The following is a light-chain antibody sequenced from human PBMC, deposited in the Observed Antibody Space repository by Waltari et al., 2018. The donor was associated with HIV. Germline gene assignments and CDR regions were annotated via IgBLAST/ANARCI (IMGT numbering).Light chain of an antibody. CDR2: DAS. V-gene: IGKV3-20*01. Sequence: EIVLTQSPVTLSFSPGERATLSCRASQSVSINFLAWYQQKPGQAPRLLIYDASNRDTGIPDRFRGSESGTDFTLTINRLEPEDVAVYYCHQYGTSPRTFGQGTKVELK. J-gene: IGKJ1*01. CDR3: HQYGTSPRT. CDR1: QSVSINF.